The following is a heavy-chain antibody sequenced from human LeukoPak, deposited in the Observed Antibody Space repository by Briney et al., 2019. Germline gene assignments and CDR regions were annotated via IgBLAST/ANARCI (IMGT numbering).Heavy chain of an antibody. V-gene: IGHV4-4*07. D-gene: IGHD1-26*01. CDR2: VNSSGGT. Sequence: SETLSLTCTVSGGSISSYYWSWVRQPAGKGLEWIGRVNSSGGTHYNPSLKSRVTMSVDTSKNQFSLKVTYVTAADTAVYYCARTSATGATFFDYWGQGTLVTVSS. CDR1: GGSISSYY. J-gene: IGHJ4*02. CDR3: ARTSATGATFFDY.